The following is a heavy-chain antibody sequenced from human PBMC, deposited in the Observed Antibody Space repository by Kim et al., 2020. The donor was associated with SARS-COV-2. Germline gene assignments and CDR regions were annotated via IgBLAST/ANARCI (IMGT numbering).Heavy chain of an antibody. CDR1: DFSISATPYH. J-gene: IGHJ4*02. Sequence: SETLSLTCSASDFSISATPYHWGWIRQTPGKELEGIGSISFSGSTSYKSSLTSRVTISVDTSLNQFSLRLTSVTAADTAVYYCARHRFLGLTASMGSFDYWGQGTLVTV. CDR2: ISFSGST. V-gene: IGHV4-39*01. CDR3: ARHRFLGLTASMGSFDY. D-gene: IGHD2-21*02.